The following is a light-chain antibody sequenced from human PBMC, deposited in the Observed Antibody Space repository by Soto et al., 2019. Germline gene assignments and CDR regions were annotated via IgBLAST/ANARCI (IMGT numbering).Light chain of an antibody. CDR1: QSVLYSSNNKNY. J-gene: IGKJ2*02. CDR2: WAS. V-gene: IGKV4-1*01. Sequence: DIVMTQSPDSLAVSLGERATINCKSSQSVLYSSNNKNYLTWYQQKPGQPPKLLVYWASTRESGVPDRFSGSGSGTDFTLTISSLQAEDVAVYYCQQCDTTPWTFGQGTKLEIK. CDR3: QQCDTTPWT.